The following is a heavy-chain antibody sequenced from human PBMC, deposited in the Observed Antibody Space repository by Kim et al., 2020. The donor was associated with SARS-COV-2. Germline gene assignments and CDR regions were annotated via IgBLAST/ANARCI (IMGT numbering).Heavy chain of an antibody. CDR3: ARNYDPSFDY. CDR1: GDSVSSYSSA. Sequence: SQTLSLTCVISGDSVSSYSSAWNWLRQSPSRGLEWLGRTYFRSTWIRDYAVSVKSRITINPDTSKNQFALQLDSVTPEDTAVYYCARNYDPSFDYWGQGTLVTVSS. J-gene: IGHJ4*02. V-gene: IGHV6-1*01. CDR2: TYFRSTWIR. D-gene: IGHD1-7*01.